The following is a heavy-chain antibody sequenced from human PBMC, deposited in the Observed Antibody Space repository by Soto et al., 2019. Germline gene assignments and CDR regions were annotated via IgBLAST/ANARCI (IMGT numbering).Heavy chain of an antibody. CDR3: GVVWGYCADY. CDR1: GFAFRKYA. J-gene: IGHJ1*01. V-gene: IGHV3-23*01. Sequence: GSLRLCCAASGFAFRKYAMTWVRQAPGEGLEWVSTVGDRGDATFYADYVKARLTVSRHNSRNTVYLQMNRVRGEGTPEYYCGVVWGYCADYWGQGPHVIV. D-gene: IGHD3-16*01. CDR2: VGDRGDAT.